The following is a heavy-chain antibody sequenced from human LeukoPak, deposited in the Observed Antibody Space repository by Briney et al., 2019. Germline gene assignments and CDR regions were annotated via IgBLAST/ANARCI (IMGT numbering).Heavy chain of an antibody. CDR1: GFSISDYG. CDR3: AKDQLLFGVVIIPSIFDY. V-gene: IGHV3-30*18. J-gene: IGHJ4*02. Sequence: GGSLRLSCAASGFSISDYGMHWVRQAPGKGPEWVAVISYHGKNEYYADSVKGRFTISRDNSKNTLYLQMNSLRAEDTAVYYCAKDQLLFGVVIIPSIFDYWGQGTLVTVSS. CDR2: ISYHGKNE. D-gene: IGHD3-3*01.